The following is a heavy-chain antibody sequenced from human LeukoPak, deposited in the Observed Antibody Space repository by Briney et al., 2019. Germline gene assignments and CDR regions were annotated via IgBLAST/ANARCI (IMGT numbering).Heavy chain of an antibody. V-gene: IGHV3-23*01. J-gene: IGHJ6*03. CDR3: ARDSDYYDSSGFSMYFYYYYMDV. D-gene: IGHD3-22*01. Sequence: GGSLRLSCAASGFTFSSYAMSWVRQAPGKGLEWVSAISGSGGSTYYADSVKGRFTVSRDNSKNTLYLQMNSLRAEDTAVYYCARDSDYYDSSGFSMYFYYYYMDVWGKGTTVTVSS. CDR2: ISGSGGST. CDR1: GFTFSSYA.